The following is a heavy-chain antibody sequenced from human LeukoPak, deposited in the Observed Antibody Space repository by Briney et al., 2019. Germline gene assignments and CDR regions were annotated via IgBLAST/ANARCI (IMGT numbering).Heavy chain of an antibody. CDR3: ARDRELTYYFDY. D-gene: IGHD1-26*01. Sequence: GGSLRLSCAASGFTFSSYAMHWVRQAPGKGLEWVAVISYDGSNKYYADSVKGRFTISRDNSKNTLYLQMNSLRAEDTAVYYCARDRELTYYFDYWGQGTLVTVSS. CDR2: ISYDGSNK. J-gene: IGHJ4*02. CDR1: GFTFSSYA. V-gene: IGHV3-30*04.